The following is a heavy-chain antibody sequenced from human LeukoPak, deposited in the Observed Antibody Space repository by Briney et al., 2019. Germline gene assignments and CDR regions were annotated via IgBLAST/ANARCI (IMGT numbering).Heavy chain of an antibody. Sequence: GGSLRLSCAASGFTFSSYGMHWVRQAPGKGLEWVALIWYDGSNKYYADSVKGRLTISRDNSKNTLYLQMNSLRAEDTAVYYCARGAGYNYPYYFDYWGQGTLVTVSS. D-gene: IGHD5-24*01. CDR1: GFTFSSYG. CDR2: IWYDGSNK. CDR3: ARGAGYNYPYYFDY. V-gene: IGHV3-33*01. J-gene: IGHJ4*02.